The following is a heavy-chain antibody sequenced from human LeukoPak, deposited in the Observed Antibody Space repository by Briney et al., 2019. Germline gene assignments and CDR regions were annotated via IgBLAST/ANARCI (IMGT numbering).Heavy chain of an antibody. CDR1: GFTVSSNY. Sequence: GGSLRLSCAASGFTVSSNYMSWVRQAPGKGLEWVSVIYSGGSTYYADSVKGRFTISRDNSKNTLYLQMNSLRAEDTAVYYCARDPSDYHDAFDIWGQGTMVTVSS. V-gene: IGHV3-66*01. J-gene: IGHJ3*02. CDR3: ARDPSDYHDAFDI. CDR2: IYSGGST. D-gene: IGHD4-17*01.